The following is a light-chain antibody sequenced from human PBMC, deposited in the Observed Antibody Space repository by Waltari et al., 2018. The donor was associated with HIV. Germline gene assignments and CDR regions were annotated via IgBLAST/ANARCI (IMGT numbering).Light chain of an antibody. Sequence: IVLTQSPDTLSLSPGERATHSCRASQSISSTFLAWYQKKPGQAPRLRIYGASSRATGVPDRFTGGGSGTDFTLNVTRLEPEDFALYYCQQYGNSPYTFGQGTNLE. CDR1: QSISSTF. J-gene: IGKJ2*01. CDR3: QQYGNSPYT. V-gene: IGKV3-20*01. CDR2: GAS.